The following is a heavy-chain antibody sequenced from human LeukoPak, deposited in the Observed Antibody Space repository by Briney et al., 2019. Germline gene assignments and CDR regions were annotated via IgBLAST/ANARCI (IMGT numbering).Heavy chain of an antibody. D-gene: IGHD3-22*01. V-gene: IGHV1-18*01. CDR1: GYTFTNYG. J-gene: IGHJ4*02. Sequence: GASVKVSCKASGYTFTNYGISWVRQAPGQGLEWMGWISAYNGHTKYAQKVQGRVTMTRDTSTSTAYMELRSLRSDDTAVYYCASVSEDSSGYFSGFGYWGQGTLVTVSS. CDR2: ISAYNGHT. CDR3: ASVSEDSSGYFSGFGY.